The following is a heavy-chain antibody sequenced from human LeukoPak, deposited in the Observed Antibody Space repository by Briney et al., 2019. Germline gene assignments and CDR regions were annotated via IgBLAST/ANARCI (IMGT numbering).Heavy chain of an antibody. D-gene: IGHD3-10*01. V-gene: IGHV1-18*04. CDR1: GYTFTSYG. J-gene: IGHJ6*04. Sequence: GASVKVPCKASGYTFTSYGISWVRQAPGQGLEWMGWISAYNGNTNYAQKLQGRVTMTTDTSTSTAYMELRSLRSDDTAVYYCARDRSYYYGSGSFYFYGMDVWGKGTTVTVSS. CDR3: ARDRSYYYGSGSFYFYGMDV. CDR2: ISAYNGNT.